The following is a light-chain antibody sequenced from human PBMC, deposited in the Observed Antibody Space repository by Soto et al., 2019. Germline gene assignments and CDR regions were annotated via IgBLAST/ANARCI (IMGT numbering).Light chain of an antibody. CDR2: QAS. V-gene: IGKV1-5*03. J-gene: IGKJ1*01. CDR3: QHYNSNPWT. CDR1: QSITSW. Sequence: DIQMTQSPSTLSASVGDRVTISCRASQSITSWLAWYQQKPGKAPKLLIYQASNLEKGVPSRFSGTGSGTEFTLTISSLQPDDFATYYCQHYNSNPWTFGQGTNVEMK.